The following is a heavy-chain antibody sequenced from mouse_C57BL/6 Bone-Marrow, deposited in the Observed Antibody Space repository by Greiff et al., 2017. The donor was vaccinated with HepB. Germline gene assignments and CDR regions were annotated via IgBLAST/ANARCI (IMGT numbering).Heavy chain of an antibody. D-gene: IGHD3-2*02. J-gene: IGHJ3*01. CDR1: GYTFTSYW. CDR3: ARNRQLRLRFAY. V-gene: IGHV1-64*01. Sequence: QVQLKQPGAELVKPGASVNLSCKASGYTFTSYWMHWVKQRPGQGLEWIGMIHPNSGSTNYNEKFKSKATLTVDKSSSTAYMQLSSLTSEDSAVYYCARNRQLRLRFAYWGQGTLVTVSA. CDR2: IHPNSGST.